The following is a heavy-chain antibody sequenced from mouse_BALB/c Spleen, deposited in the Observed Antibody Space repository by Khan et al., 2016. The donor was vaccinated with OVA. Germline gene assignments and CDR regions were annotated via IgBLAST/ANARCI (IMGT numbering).Heavy chain of an antibody. CDR2: ISYSGNT. V-gene: IGHV3-2*02. J-gene: IGHJ3*01. CDR3: ARKDYYDYDPFPY. CDR1: GYSITSEYA. Sequence: EVKLLESGPGLVKPSQSLSLTCTVTGYSITSEYAWNWIRQFPGNKLEWMGYISYSGNTRNNPSLKSRISITRDTSKNQFFLQLNSVTTEDTATYYCARKDYYDYDPFPYWGQGTLVTVSA. D-gene: IGHD2-4*01.